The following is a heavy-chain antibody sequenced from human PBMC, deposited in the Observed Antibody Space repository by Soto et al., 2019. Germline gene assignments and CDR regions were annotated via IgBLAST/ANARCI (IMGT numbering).Heavy chain of an antibody. CDR1: GGSISSSSYY. V-gene: IGHV4-39*07. J-gene: IGHJ3*02. D-gene: IGHD4-17*01. Sequence: SETLSLTCTVSGGSISSSSYYWGWIRQPPGKGLEWIGSIYYSGSTNYNPSLKSRVTISVDTSKNQFSLKLSSVTAADTAVYYCARVFNDYGDYDKGYAFDIWGQGTMVTVSS. CDR3: ARVFNDYGDYDKGYAFDI. CDR2: IYYSGST.